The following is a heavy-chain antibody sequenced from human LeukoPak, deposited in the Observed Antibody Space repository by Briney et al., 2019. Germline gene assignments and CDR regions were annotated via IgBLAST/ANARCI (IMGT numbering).Heavy chain of an antibody. Sequence: GGSLRLSCAASGFTFSDHYMDWVRQAPGKGLEWVGRSRNRANSFSTEYAPSVKGRFTISRDDSKNSLYLQMSSLKTEDTAVYYCAKSGSPWHNWFDPWGQGTLVTVSS. CDR1: GFTFSDHY. J-gene: IGHJ5*02. CDR3: AKSGSPWHNWFDP. D-gene: IGHD1-26*01. V-gene: IGHV3-72*01. CDR2: SRNRANSFST.